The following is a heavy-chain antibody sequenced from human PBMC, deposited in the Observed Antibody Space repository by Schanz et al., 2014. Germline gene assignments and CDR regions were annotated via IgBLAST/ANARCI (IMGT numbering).Heavy chain of an antibody. CDR3: AKKVPAYNPFDS. CDR1: GFIFGSSV. J-gene: IGHJ4*02. V-gene: IGHV3-23*01. CDR2: ITGASDHI. D-gene: IGHD1-1*01. Sequence: EVQLLESGGGLIQPGGSLRLSCAASGFIFGSSVMAWVRQAPGKGLEWVLGITGASDHIDYAESVKGRFTISRDNSKNTLYLQMDSLRAEDTAVYFCAKKVPAYNPFDSWGQGTLVTVSS.